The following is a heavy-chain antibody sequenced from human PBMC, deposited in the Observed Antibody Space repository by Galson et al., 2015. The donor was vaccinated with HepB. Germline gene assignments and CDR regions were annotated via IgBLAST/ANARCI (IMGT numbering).Heavy chain of an antibody. CDR1: GFTFSNAW. CDR3: TTDRGSGYDLFRATYYYGMDV. D-gene: IGHD5-12*01. J-gene: IGHJ6*02. V-gene: IGHV3-15*01. CDR2: IKSKTDGGTT. Sequence: LRLSCAASGFTFSNAWMSWVRQAPGKGLEWVGRIKSKTDGGTTDYAAPVKGRFTISRDDSKNTLYLQMNSLKTEDTAVYYCTTDRGSGYDLFRATYYYGMDVWGQGTTVTASS.